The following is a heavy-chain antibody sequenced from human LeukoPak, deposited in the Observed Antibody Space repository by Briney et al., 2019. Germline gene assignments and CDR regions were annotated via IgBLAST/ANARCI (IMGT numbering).Heavy chain of an antibody. V-gene: IGHV3-74*01. Sequence: PGGFLRLSCAASGFTFSSYWMHWVRQAPGKGLVWVSRINSDGSSTSYADSVKGRFTISRDNAKNTLHLQMNSLRAEDTAVSYCARGGGAARTTYFDYWGQGTLVTVSS. D-gene: IGHD6-6*01. CDR1: GFTFSSYW. J-gene: IGHJ4*02. CDR2: INSDGSST. CDR3: ARGGGAARTTYFDY.